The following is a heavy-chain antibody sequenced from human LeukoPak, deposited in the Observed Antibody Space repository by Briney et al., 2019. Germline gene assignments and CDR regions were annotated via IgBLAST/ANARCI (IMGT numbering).Heavy chain of an antibody. V-gene: IGHV3-21*01. D-gene: IGHD2-2*01. CDR2: ISSSSSYI. Sequence: PGGSLRLSCAASGFTFSSYSMNWVRQAPGKGLEWVSSISSSSSYIYYADSVKGRFTISRDNAKNSLYLQMNSLRAEDTAVYYCARGKGDCSSTSCLNWFDPWGQGTLVTVSS. CDR1: GFTFSSYS. CDR3: ARGKGDCSSTSCLNWFDP. J-gene: IGHJ5*02.